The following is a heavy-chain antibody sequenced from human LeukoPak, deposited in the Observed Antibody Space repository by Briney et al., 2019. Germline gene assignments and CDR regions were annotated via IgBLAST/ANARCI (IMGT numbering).Heavy chain of an antibody. CDR1: GGSISSYY. D-gene: IGHD3/OR15-3a*01. CDR2: IYYSGST. CDR3: ARLIRTGYYNYGMDV. J-gene: IGHJ6*02. Sequence: SETLSLTCTVSGGSISSYYWSWIRQPPGKGLEWIGYIYYSGSTNYNPSLKSRVTISVDTPKNQFSLKLSSVTAADTAVYYCARLIRTGYYNYGMDVRGQGTTVTVSS. V-gene: IGHV4-59*08.